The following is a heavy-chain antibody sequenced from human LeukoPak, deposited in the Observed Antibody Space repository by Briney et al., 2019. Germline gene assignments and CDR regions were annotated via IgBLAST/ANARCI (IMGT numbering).Heavy chain of an antibody. CDR3: ARDMPYGDSIDY. D-gene: IGHD4-17*01. V-gene: IGHV3-7*03. J-gene: IGHJ4*02. Sequence: PGGSLRLSCAASGFTFSSYAMSWVRQAPGKGLEWVANINQDGNEKYYVDSVKGRFTISRDNAKNSLYLQMNSLRAEDTAVYYCARDMPYGDSIDYWGQGTLVTVSS. CDR1: GFTFSSYA. CDR2: INQDGNEK.